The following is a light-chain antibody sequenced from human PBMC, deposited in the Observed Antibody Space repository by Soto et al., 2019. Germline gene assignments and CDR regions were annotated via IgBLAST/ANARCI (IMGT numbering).Light chain of an antibody. CDR3: QQYYNAPIT. Sequence: DIVMTQSPDSLSVSLGERATFNCKSSQSLLSSSDNWNYLAWYQQKPGQPPKLLISWASTRESGVPDRFSGSGSGTDFTLAISSLQAEDVALYYCQQYYNAPITFGQGTRLEIK. V-gene: IGKV4-1*01. CDR1: QSLLSSSDNWNY. J-gene: IGKJ5*01. CDR2: WAS.